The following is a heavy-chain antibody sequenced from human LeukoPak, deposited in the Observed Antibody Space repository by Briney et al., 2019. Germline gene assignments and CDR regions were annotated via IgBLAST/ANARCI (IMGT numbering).Heavy chain of an antibody. Sequence: SVKVSCKASGGTFSSYAISWVRQAPGQGLEWMGRIIPIFGTANYAQKFQGRVTITTDESTSTAYMELSSPRSEDTAVYYCARSITMVREHNPWGQGTLVTVSS. CDR3: ARSITMVREHNP. D-gene: IGHD3-10*01. CDR2: IIPIFGTA. J-gene: IGHJ5*02. V-gene: IGHV1-69*05. CDR1: GGTFSSYA.